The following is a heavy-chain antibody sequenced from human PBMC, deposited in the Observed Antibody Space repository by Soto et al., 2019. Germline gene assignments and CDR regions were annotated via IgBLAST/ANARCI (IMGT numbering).Heavy chain of an antibody. CDR1: GYPFTGYY. V-gene: IGHV1-2*02. CDR3: ARGEYSSSSIHDY. CDR2: INPNSGGT. D-gene: IGHD6-6*01. Sequence: GSSVKVSCKASGYPFTGYYMHWVRQAPGQGLEWMGWINPNSGGTNYAQKFQGRVTMTRDTSISTAYMELSRLRSDDKAVYYCARGEYSSSSIHDYWGQGNLVTVSS. J-gene: IGHJ4*02.